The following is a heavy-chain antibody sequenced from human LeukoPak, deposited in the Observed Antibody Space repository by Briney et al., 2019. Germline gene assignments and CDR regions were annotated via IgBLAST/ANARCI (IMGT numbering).Heavy chain of an antibody. V-gene: IGHV1-18*04. D-gene: IGHD1-7*01. J-gene: IGHJ6*03. CDR1: GYTFIGYY. CDR3: ARVSSTTSLYYYYYMDV. CDR2: ISAYNGNT. Sequence: ASVTVSFKASGYTFIGYYMHWVRQAPGQGLEWMGWISAYNGNTNYAQKLQGRVTITTDTSTSTAYMELRSLRSDDTAVYYCARVSSTTSLYYYYYMDVWGKGTTVTISS.